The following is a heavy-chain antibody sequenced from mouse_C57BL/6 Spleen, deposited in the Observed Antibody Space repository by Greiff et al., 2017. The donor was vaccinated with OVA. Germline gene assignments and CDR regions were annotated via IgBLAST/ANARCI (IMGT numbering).Heavy chain of an antibody. CDR3: ARGWYPDY. V-gene: IGHV3-6*01. CDR2: ISYDGSN. Sequence: DVQLVESGPGLVKPSQSLSLTCSVTGYSITSGYYWNWIRQFPGNKLEWMGYISYDGSNNYNPSLKNRISITRDTSKNQFFLKLNSVTTEDTATYYCARGWYPDYWGQGTTLTVSS. D-gene: IGHD2-1*01. J-gene: IGHJ2*01. CDR1: GYSITSGYY.